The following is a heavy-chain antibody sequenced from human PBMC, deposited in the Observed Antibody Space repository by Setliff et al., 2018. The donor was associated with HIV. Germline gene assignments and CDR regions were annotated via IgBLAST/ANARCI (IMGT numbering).Heavy chain of an antibody. CDR3: ARAYSSSWIFDY. J-gene: IGHJ4*02. CDR2: THHSGST. D-gene: IGHD6-13*01. CDR1: ASSISSDYC. V-gene: IGHV4-38-2*01. Sequence: KTSETLSLTCAVSASSISSDYCWGWIRQPPGKGLEWIGSTHHSGSTYYNPSLNSRVTISVDTSKNQFSLKLSSVTAADTAIYYCARAYSSSWIFDYWGQGTLVTVSS.